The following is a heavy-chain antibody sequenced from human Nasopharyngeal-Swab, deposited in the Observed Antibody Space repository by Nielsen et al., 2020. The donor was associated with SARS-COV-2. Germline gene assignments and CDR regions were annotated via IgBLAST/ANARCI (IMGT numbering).Heavy chain of an antibody. V-gene: IGHV3-49*03. CDR2: IKSKPYGGTT. CDR1: GFTFGAYA. CDR3: ARGGDWTWYFDS. Sequence: GGSLRLSFTGSGFTFGAYAMTWFRQAPGKGLEWVRFIKSKPYGGTTESAASVKGRFTISRDDSKSIAYLQMNSLKTEDTAMYYCARGGDWTWYFDSWGQGTPVTVTS. D-gene: IGHD1-1*01. J-gene: IGHJ4*02.